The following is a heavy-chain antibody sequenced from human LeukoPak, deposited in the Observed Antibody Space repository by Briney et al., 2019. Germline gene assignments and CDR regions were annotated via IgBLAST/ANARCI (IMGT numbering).Heavy chain of an antibody. CDR2: IYSSGST. V-gene: IGHV4-4*07. J-gene: IGHJ4*02. CDR3: ARGRYDGSGYFFFDF. D-gene: IGHD3-22*01. CDR1: GASISSHY. Sequence: SETLSLTCSVSGASISSHYWSWIRQPAGEGLEWVGRIYSSGSTNYNPSLESRVTISLDTSKNQFSLNLGSVTAADTAVYYCARGRYDGSGYFFFDFWGQGTLVALSS.